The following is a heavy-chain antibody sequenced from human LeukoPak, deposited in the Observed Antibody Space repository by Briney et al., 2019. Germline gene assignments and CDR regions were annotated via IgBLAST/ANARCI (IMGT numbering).Heavy chain of an antibody. CDR2: ISYDGSNK. V-gene: IGHV3-30*04. D-gene: IGHD5-24*01. J-gene: IGHJ4*02. CDR3: ARERAVGYNFPFFDY. Sequence: GGSLRLSCAASGFTFSSYAMHWVRQAPGKGLEWVAVISYDGSNKYYADSVKGRFTISRDNSKNTLYLQMNSLRAEDTAVYYWARERAVGYNFPFFDYWGQGTLVTVSS. CDR1: GFTFSSYA.